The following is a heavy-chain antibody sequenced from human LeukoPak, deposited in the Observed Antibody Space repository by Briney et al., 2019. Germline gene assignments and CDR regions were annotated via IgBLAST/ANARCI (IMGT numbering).Heavy chain of an antibody. D-gene: IGHD3-22*01. CDR1: GGSISSSSYY. CDR2: IYYSGST. Sequence: SETLSLTCTVSGGSISSSSYYWGWIRQPPGKGLEWIGSIYYSGSTYYNPSLKSRVTISVDTSKNQFSLKLSSVTAADTAVYYCARRGTYYYDSSGYYPQYYFDYWAQGTLVTVSS. CDR3: ARRGTYYYDSSGYYPQYYFDY. J-gene: IGHJ4*02. V-gene: IGHV4-39*01.